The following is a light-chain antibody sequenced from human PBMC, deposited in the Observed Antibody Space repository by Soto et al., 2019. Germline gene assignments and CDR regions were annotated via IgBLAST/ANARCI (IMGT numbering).Light chain of an antibody. CDR3: QQPGA. CDR1: QGISSY. J-gene: IGKJ3*01. CDR2: AAS. Sequence: DIQLIQSPSFLSASVGDRVTITCRASQGISSYLAWYQQKPGKAPKLLTYAASTLQSGVPSRFSGSGSGTEFTLTISSLQPEDFATYYCQQPGAFGPGTKWISN. V-gene: IGKV1-9*01.